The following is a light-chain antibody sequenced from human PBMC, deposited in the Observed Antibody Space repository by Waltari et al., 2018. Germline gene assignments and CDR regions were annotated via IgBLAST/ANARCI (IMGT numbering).Light chain of an antibody. CDR1: SSDVGTYNL. CDR3: CSYAGISTYV. V-gene: IGLV2-23*01. J-gene: IGLJ1*01. CDR2: AGS. Sequence: QAALTHPASVSGSPGQSITISCTGTSSDVGTYNLVYWYQHHPGKAPKLMISAGSKRPSGVSNRFSGSKSGNTASLTISGLQAEDEADYYCCSYAGISTYVFGTGTKVTVL.